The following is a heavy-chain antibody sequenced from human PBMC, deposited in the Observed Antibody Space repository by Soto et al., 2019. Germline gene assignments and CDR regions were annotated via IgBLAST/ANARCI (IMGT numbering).Heavy chain of an antibody. V-gene: IGHV4-59*08. CDR3: ARLHYYYYMDV. J-gene: IGHJ6*03. CDR2: IYYSGST. CDR1: GGSISSYY. Sequence: SSETLSLTCTVSGGSISSYYWSWIRQPPGKGLEWIGYIYYSGSTNYNPSLKSRVTISVDTSKNQFSLKLSSVTAADTAVYYCARLHYYYYMDVWGKGTTVTVSS.